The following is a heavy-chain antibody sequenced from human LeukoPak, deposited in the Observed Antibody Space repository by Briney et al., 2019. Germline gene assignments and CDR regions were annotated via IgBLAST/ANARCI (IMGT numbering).Heavy chain of an antibody. J-gene: IGHJ3*02. Sequence: TGGSLRLSCAASGFTFSSHAMNWVRQAPGKGLEWISSISTDSLTIKYADFVSGQFTISRDNAEHLLFLQMNSLQAEDTAVYYCARKAQTGSHSGPFDIWGQGTLVTVSS. V-gene: IGHV3-48*04. CDR2: ISTDSLTI. D-gene: IGHD1-26*01. CDR3: ARKAQTGSHSGPFDI. CDR1: GFTFSSHA.